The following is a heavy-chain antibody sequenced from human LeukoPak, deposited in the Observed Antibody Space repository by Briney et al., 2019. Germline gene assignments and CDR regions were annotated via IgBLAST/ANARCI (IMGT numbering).Heavy chain of an antibody. V-gene: IGHV1-2*02. Sequence: ASVKVSCKASGYTFTVYYMHWVRQAPGQGLEWMGWINPNSGGTNYAQKFQGRVNMTRDTSISTAYMEMSRLRSDDTAVYYCARQRVRSGSGSYYRGNWFDPWGQGTLVTVSS. J-gene: IGHJ5*02. CDR3: ARQRVRSGSGSYYRGNWFDP. CDR2: INPNSGGT. D-gene: IGHD3-10*01. CDR1: GYTFTVYY.